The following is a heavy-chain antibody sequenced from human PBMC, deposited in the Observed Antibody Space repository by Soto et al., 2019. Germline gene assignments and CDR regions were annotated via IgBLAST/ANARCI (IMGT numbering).Heavy chain of an antibody. V-gene: IGHV2-26*01. CDR2: IFSNDEK. CDR1: GFSLRNARMG. Sequence: SGPTLVNPTETLTLTCTVSGFSLRNARMGVSWIRQPPGKALEWLAHIFSNDEKSYSTSLKSRLTISKDTSKSQVVLTMTNMEPVDTATYYCARISSLLSRNWFDPWGQGTLVTVSS. J-gene: IGHJ5*02. CDR3: ARISSLLSRNWFDP. D-gene: IGHD3-10*01.